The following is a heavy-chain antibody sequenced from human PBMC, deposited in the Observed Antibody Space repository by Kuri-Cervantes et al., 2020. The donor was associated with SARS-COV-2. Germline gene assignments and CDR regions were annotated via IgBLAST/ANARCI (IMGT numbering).Heavy chain of an antibody. CDR1: GFTFSNAW. J-gene: IGHJ4*02. CDR3: AKVGLAQNDFWSGYYTG. D-gene: IGHD3-3*01. V-gene: IGHV3-23*05. CDR2: VYSSDAGT. Sequence: GESLKISCAASGFTFSNAWMSWVRQAPGRGLEWVAVVYSSDAGTYYADSAKGRFSISRDNSKNTVYLQMNSLRVEDTAVYYCAKVGLAQNDFWSGYYTGWGQGTLVTVSS.